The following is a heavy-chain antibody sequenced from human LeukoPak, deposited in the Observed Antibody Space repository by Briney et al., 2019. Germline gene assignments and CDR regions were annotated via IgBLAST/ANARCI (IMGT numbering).Heavy chain of an antibody. CDR1: GFTFSGSD. J-gene: IGHJ6*02. CDR2: IWHDGSIE. Sequence: GGSLILSCAASGFTFSGSDMHWVRQAPGKGLKWVAVIWHDGSIESYADSVKGRFTVSRDNSKTTLYLQMNSLRAEDTAVYYCATGPLNDYGMGDWGQGTTVTVSS. CDR3: ATGPLNDYGMGD. V-gene: IGHV3-33*03.